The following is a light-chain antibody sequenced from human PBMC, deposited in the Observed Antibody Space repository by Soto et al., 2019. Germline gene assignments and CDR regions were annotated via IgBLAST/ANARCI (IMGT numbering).Light chain of an antibody. CDR3: QPYYSAPAT. Sequence: DIVMTQSPDSLAVSLGERATINCKASQILLYSSNNRNSLAWYQQKSGHPPRLLIYWASTRESGVPDRFSGSGSGTDFTLTINSLQAEDVAVYFCQPYYSAPATFGQGTKVEIK. CDR1: QILLYSSNNRNS. CDR2: WAS. V-gene: IGKV4-1*01. J-gene: IGKJ1*01.